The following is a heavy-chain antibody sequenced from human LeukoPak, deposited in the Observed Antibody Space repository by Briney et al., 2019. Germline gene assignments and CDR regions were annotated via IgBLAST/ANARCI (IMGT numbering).Heavy chain of an antibody. CDR2: IYTSGDT. V-gene: IGHV4-61*02. D-gene: IGHD3-22*01. Sequence: SETLSLTCTVSGDSISSDTYYWHWIRQSAGKGLEWIVRIYTSGDTYYNPSLKSRVTISVDTSKNQFSLKLTSVTAADAAMYYCAREYRSGYFYVHDGFDMWGQGTMVIVSS. CDR1: GDSISSDTYY. CDR3: AREYRSGYFYVHDGFDM. J-gene: IGHJ3*02.